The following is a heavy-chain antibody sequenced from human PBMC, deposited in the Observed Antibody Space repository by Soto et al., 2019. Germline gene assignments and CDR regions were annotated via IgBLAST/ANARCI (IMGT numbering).Heavy chain of an antibody. CDR3: ARDKITGLSDY. Sequence: PSDTLSLTCTVSGGSISSYYWSWIRQPPGKGLEWIGYIYYSGSTNYNPSLKSRVTISVDTSKNQFSLKLSSVTAADTAVYYCARDKITGLSDYWGQGTLVTVSS. V-gene: IGHV4-59*01. J-gene: IGHJ4*02. CDR2: IYYSGST. D-gene: IGHD3-10*01. CDR1: GGSISSYY.